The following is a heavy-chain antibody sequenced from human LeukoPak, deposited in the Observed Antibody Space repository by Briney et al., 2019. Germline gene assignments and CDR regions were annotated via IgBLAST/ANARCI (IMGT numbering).Heavy chain of an antibody. D-gene: IGHD3-22*01. CDR1: SSQW. J-gene: IGHJ6*03. CDR3: ARDRPMYYDSSGYYYALYYYYYMDV. Sequence: SSQWMGWIRQPPAKGLEWMGSIYYSGSTYYNPSLKSRVTISVDTSKNQFSLKLSSVTAADTAVYYCARDRPMYYDSSGYYYALYYYYYMDVWGKGTTVTVSS. V-gene: IGHV4-39*07. CDR2: IYYSGST.